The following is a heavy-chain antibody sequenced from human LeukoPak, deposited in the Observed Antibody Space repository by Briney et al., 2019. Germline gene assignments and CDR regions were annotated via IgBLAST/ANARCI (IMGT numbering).Heavy chain of an antibody. CDR2: INHSGST. CDR1: GGSFSGYY. J-gene: IGHJ4*02. Sequence: SETLSLTCAVHGGSFSGYYWSWIRQPPGKGLEWIGEINHSGSTNYNPSLKSRVTISVDTSKNQFSLKLSSVTAADTAVYYCAILYGDLDYWGQGTLVTVSS. D-gene: IGHD4-17*01. V-gene: IGHV4-34*01. CDR3: AILYGDLDY.